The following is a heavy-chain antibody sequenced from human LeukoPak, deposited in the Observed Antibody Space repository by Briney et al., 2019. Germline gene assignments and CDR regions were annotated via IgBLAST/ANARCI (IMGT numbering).Heavy chain of an antibody. J-gene: IGHJ4*02. D-gene: IGHD4-17*01. V-gene: IGHV1-8*01. CDR1: GYTFTSYD. CDR3: ARGVYGDYATRY. CDR2: MNPNSGNT. Sequence: ASVKVSCKASGYTFTSYDINWVRQATGQGLEWMGWMNPNSGNTGYAQKFQGRVTMTRNTSISTAYMELSSLRSEDTAVCYCARGVYGDYATRYWGQGTLVTVSS.